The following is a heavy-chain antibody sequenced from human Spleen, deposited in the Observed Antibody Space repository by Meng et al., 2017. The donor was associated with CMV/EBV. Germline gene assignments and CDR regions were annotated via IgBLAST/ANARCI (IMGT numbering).Heavy chain of an antibody. CDR3: ARDRRAYCGGDCYSDY. CDR1: GYTFTSYG. V-gene: IGHV1-18*01. CDR2: NSAYNGNT. Sequence: QLQQGQSGAEGKKPGASVTVSCKASGYTFTSYGISWVRQAPGQGLEWMGWNSAYNGNTNYAQKLQGRVTMTTDTSTSTAYMELRRLRSDDTAVYYCARDRRAYCGGDCYSDYWGQGTLVTVSS. J-gene: IGHJ4*02. D-gene: IGHD2-21*02.